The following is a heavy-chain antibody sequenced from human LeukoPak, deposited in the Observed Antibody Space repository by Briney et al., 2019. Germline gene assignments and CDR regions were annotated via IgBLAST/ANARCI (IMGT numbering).Heavy chain of an antibody. V-gene: IGHV3-66*01. J-gene: IGHJ5*02. CDR1: GFTVSTNY. Sequence: GGSLRLSCAASGFTVSTNYMNWVRQAPGKGLEWVSVIYGGGSTYYADSVKGRFTISRDKSKNTLYLQMNSLRAEDTAVYYCAKEWRGDGQKPKPLDPWGQGTLVTVSS. CDR2: IYGGGST. CDR3: AKEWRGDGQKPKPLDP. D-gene: IGHD5-24*01.